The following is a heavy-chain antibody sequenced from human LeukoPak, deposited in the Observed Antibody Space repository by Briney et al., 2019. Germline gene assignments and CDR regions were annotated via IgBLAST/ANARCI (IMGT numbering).Heavy chain of an antibody. CDR3: AKGRSYGTYYFDY. Sequence: GGSLRLSCAASGFTFDDYAMPWVRQAPGKGLEWVSGISWNSGSIGYADSVKGRFTISRDNAMNSLYLQMNSLRAEDTALYYCAKGRSYGTYYFDYWGQGTLVTVSS. CDR2: ISWNSGSI. V-gene: IGHV3-9*01. D-gene: IGHD1-26*01. CDR1: GFTFDDYA. J-gene: IGHJ4*02.